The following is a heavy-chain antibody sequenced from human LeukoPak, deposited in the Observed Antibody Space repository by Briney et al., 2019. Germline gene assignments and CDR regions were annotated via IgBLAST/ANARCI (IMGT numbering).Heavy chain of an antibody. V-gene: IGHV3-53*01. CDR1: GFTVSSNY. CDR2: IYSGGST. Sequence: GGSLRLSCAASGFTVSSNYMSWVRQAPRKGLEWVSVIYSGGSTYYADSVKGRFTISRDNSKNTLYLQMNSLRAEDTAVYYCARVAPPGAPYNFYGDYRGYYFDYWGQGTLVTVSS. D-gene: IGHD4-17*01. CDR3: ARVAPPGAPYNFYGDYRGYYFDY. J-gene: IGHJ4*02.